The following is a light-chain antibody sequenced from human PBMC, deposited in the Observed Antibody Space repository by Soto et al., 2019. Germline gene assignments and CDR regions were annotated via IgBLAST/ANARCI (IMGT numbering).Light chain of an antibody. V-gene: IGKV1-27*01. CDR2: AAP. Sequence: DIRMTQSPSSLSASVGDRVTITCRASQDIGNSLAWFQQKPGKVPKLLIYAAPTLQSGVPSRFSGSASGTDFTLSTSSLQPEDAATYYCQKYRGAPLTFGGGTKVEIK. CDR1: QDIGNS. J-gene: IGKJ4*01. CDR3: QKYRGAPLT.